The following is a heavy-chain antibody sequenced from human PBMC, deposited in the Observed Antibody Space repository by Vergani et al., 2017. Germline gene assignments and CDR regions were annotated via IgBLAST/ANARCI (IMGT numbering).Heavy chain of an antibody. CDR2: IYYSGST. Sequence: QLQLQESGPGLVKPSETLSLTCTVSGGSISSSSYYWGWIRQPPGKGLEWIGSIYYSGSTYYNPSLKSRVTISVDTSKNQFSLKLSSVTAEDTAVYYCARDRRITIFAPNWFDPWGQGTLVTVSS. CDR1: GGSISSSSYY. V-gene: IGHV4-39*07. J-gene: IGHJ5*02. CDR3: ARDRRITIFAPNWFDP. D-gene: IGHD3-3*01.